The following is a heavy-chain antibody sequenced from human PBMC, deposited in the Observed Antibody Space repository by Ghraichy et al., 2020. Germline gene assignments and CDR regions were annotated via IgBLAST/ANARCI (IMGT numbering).Heavy chain of an antibody. CDR3: ARDEDWGPNY. CDR1: GFSFSEYW. V-gene: IGHV3-7*04. CDR2: IKKDGSES. J-gene: IGHJ4*02. D-gene: IGHD7-27*01. Sequence: GGSLRLSCAASGFSFSEYWMNWVRQTPGKGPEWVANIKKDGSESYYVDSVKGRFTISRDNAKNALYLQMNSLRAEDTAVYYCARDEDWGPNYWGQGTLVTVSS.